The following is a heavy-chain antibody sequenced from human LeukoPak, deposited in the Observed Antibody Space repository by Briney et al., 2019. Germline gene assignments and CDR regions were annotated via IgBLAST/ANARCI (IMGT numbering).Heavy chain of an antibody. CDR1: GFTFSSYW. CDR2: IKQDGSEK. J-gene: IGHJ5*02. D-gene: IGHD3-10*01. Sequence: GGSLRLSCAASGFTFSSYWMNWVRQAPGKGLEWVANIKQDGSEKYYVDSVKGRFTISRDNAKNSLYLQMNSLRAEDTAVYYCARDRRLWFGEPSNWFDPWGQGTLVTVSS. CDR3: ARDRRLWFGEPSNWFDP. V-gene: IGHV3-7*01.